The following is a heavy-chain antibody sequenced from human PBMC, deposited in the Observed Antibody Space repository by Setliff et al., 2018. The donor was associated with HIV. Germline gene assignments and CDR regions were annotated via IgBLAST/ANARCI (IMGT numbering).Heavy chain of an antibody. Sequence: ASVKVSCKASGYTFTSYDINWVRQATGQGLEWMGWMNPNSGNTGYAQKFKGRVTMTRNTSISTAYMELSSMRSEDTAVYYCARGHSAAGNYYYYGIDVCGQGTTVTVSS. V-gene: IGHV1-8*02. CDR3: ARGHSAAGNYYYYGIDV. D-gene: IGHD6-13*01. CDR2: MNPNSGNT. J-gene: IGHJ6*02. CDR1: GYTFTSYD.